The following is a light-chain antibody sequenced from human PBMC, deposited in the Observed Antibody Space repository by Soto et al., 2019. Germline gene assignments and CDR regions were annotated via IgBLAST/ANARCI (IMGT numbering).Light chain of an antibody. Sequence: DIQMTQSPSSLSASVGDRVTITCRARQSISSYLNWYQQKPGKAPKLLIYGASSLQSGVPSRFSGSGSGTDFTLTISSLQPEDFATYYCQQSYSTPYTFGQETKLEIK. CDR3: QQSYSTPYT. CDR1: QSISSY. J-gene: IGKJ2*01. CDR2: GAS. V-gene: IGKV1-39*01.